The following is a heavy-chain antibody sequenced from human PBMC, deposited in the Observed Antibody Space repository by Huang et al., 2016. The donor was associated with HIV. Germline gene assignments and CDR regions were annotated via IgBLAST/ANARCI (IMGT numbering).Heavy chain of an antibody. D-gene: IGHD3-22*01. CDR1: GYTFSSYA. CDR2: INTSSGNP. J-gene: IGHJ3*02. CDR3: ARENNYYESSGYWISDAFDI. Sequence: QVQLVQSGSELKKPGASVKVFCKASGYTFSSYAMNLVRQAPGQGLEWMGWINTSSGNPTYAQGFKGRFVFSLDTTVMTAYLQISSLKAEDTAVYYCARENNYYESSGYWISDAFDIWGQGTMVTVSS. V-gene: IGHV7-4-1*02.